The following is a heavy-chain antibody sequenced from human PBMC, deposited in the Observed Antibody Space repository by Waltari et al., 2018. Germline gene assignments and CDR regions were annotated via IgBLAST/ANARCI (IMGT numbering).Heavy chain of an antibody. D-gene: IGHD2-15*01. CDR2: INQSGST. V-gene: IGHV4-34*01. Sequence: QVQLQQWGAGLLKPSETLSLTCAVYGGSFSGYYWSWIRPPPGKGLEWIGEINQSGSTNDNPSLKSRVTIAVDTSKNQFSLKLSSVTAADTAVYYCATTPTRSQSYYYYYMDVWGKGTTVTVSS. J-gene: IGHJ6*03. CDR1: GGSFSGYY. CDR3: ATTPTRSQSYYYYYMDV.